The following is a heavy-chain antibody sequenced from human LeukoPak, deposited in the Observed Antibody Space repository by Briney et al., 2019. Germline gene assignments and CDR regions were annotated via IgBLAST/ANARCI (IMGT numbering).Heavy chain of an antibody. D-gene: IGHD3-10*01. Sequence: PSETLSLTCTVSGGSISSYYWSWIRQPPGKGLEWIGYIYYSGSTNYNPSLKSRVTISVDTSKNQFSLKLSSVTAADTAVYYCARVIRPRRHIYGSGSFDYWGQGTLVTVSS. CDR2: IYYSGST. V-gene: IGHV4-59*01. CDR3: ARVIRPRRHIYGSGSFDY. CDR1: GGSISSYY. J-gene: IGHJ4*02.